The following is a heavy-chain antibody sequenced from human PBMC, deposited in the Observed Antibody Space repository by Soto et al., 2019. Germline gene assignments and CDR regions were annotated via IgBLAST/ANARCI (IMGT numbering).Heavy chain of an antibody. CDR2: IDNSGST. J-gene: IGHJ5*02. V-gene: IGHV4-4*07. CDR1: GGSISNYF. D-gene: IGHD3-22*01. CDR3: AKSHYDSSGYYIIDH. Sequence: PSETLSLTCTVSGGSISNYFCNWIRQPAGKGLEWIGRIDNSGSTNYNPSLKSRVTISVDRSKTQYSLKLTSVTAADTAVYYCAKSHYDSSGYYIIDHWGQGTLVTVSS.